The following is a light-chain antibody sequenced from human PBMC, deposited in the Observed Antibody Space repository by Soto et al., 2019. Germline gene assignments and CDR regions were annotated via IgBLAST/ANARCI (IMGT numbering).Light chain of an antibody. V-gene: IGLV2-23*02. CDR2: EVN. J-gene: IGLJ3*02. CDR3: CSSVGGPNWV. CDR1: SSDVGNYDR. Sequence: QSALTQPASVSGSPGQSITISCTGTSSDVGNYDRVSCYQQHPGKAPALMIYEVNKRPSGVSNRFSGSKSGNTASLTISGLQAEDEADYYCCSSVGGPNWVFGGGTKLTVL.